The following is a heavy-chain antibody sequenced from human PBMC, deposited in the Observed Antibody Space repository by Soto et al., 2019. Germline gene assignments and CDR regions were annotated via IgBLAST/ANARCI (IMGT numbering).Heavy chain of an antibody. J-gene: IGHJ3*02. D-gene: IGHD3-22*01. CDR3: VKQLLSLIVVADAFDI. CDR2: ISGSGYNT. V-gene: IGHV3-23*01. CDR1: GFTFSTYG. Sequence: EVQLLESGGTVVQPGGSLRLSCAASGFTFSTYGVSWVRQAPGKGLEWVSSISGSGYNTFYADSVKGRFTTTRDNSNNSLHLLMNNLRDDDTALYYCVKQLLSLIVVADAFDIWGQGTMVTVSS.